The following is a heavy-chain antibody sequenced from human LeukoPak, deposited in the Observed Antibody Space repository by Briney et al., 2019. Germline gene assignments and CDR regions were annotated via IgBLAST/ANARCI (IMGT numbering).Heavy chain of an antibody. CDR3: ARGSTSDWPLDH. D-gene: IGHD2-2*01. Sequence: GASVKASCKASVYTFSDYAVHWVCQAPGQRFEWMGWIDAGNGDTRYSQKFQGRVTITRDTSASTAYIELRSLRSEDTAMYYCARGSTSDWPLDHWGQETLVTISS. J-gene: IGHJ4*02. V-gene: IGHV1-3*01. CDR1: VYTFSDYA. CDR2: IDAGNGDT.